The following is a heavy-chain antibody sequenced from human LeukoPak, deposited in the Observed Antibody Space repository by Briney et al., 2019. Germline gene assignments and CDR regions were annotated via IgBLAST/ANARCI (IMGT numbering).Heavy chain of an antibody. J-gene: IGHJ4*02. Sequence: GGSLRLSCAASGFTLSSYEMNWVRQAPGKGLEWVSYISSSGSTIYYADSVKGRFTISRDNAKNSLYLQMNSLRAEDTAVYYCARDGSYFHLFDYWGQGTLVTVSS. V-gene: IGHV3-48*03. CDR1: GFTLSSYE. CDR2: ISSSGSTI. D-gene: IGHD1-26*01. CDR3: ARDGSYFHLFDY.